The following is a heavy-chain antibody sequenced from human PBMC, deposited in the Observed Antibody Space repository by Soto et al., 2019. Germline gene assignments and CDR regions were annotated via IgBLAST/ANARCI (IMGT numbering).Heavy chain of an antibody. J-gene: IGHJ4*02. D-gene: IGHD2-21*02. CDR3: TRAGCGGDCYPPRFYDY. V-gene: IGHV3-7*03. Sequence: GGSLRLSCAASGFTFSSYWMSWVRQAPGKGLEWVANIKQDGSEKYYVDSVKGRFTISRDNAKNSLYLQMNSLRAEDTAVYFCTRAGCGGDCYPPRFYDYWGQGSLVTVSS. CDR2: IKQDGSEK. CDR1: GFTFSSYW.